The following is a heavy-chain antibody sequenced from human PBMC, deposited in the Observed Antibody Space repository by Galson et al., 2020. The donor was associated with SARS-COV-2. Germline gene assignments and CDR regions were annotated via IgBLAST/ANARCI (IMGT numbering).Heavy chain of an antibody. CDR2: IYYSGST. V-gene: IGHV4-39*01. J-gene: IGHJ4*02. Sequence: ETSETRSLTCTVSGGSISSSSYYWGWLRQPPGKGLEWIGSIYYSGSTYYNPSLKSRVTISVDTSKNQFSLKLSSVTAADTAVYYCARLTPVGYYYDSSGYYYWGQGTLVTVSS. D-gene: IGHD3-22*01. CDR1: GGSISSSSYY. CDR3: ARLTPVGYYYDSSGYYY.